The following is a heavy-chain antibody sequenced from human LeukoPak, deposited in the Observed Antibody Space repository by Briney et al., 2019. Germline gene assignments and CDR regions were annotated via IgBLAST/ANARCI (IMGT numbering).Heavy chain of an antibody. CDR3: ARAVGLLKAHDY. D-gene: IGHD3-16*01. CDR2: ISYDGSNK. Sequence: GRSLRLSCAASGFTFSSYTMHWVRQAPGKGLEWVAVISYDGSNKYYADSVKGRFTISRDNCKNTLYLQMNSLRAEDTAVYYCARAVGLLKAHDYWGQGTLVTVSS. V-gene: IGHV3-30-3*01. J-gene: IGHJ4*02. CDR1: GFTFSSYT.